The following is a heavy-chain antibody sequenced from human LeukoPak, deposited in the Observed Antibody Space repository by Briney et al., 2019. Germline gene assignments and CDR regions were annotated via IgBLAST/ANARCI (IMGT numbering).Heavy chain of an antibody. CDR2: ISGSGGST. Sequence: QTGGSLRLSCAASGFTVSSNYMSWVRQAPGKGLEWVSAISGSGGSTYYADSVKGRFTISRDNSKNTLYLQMNSLRAEDTAVYYCAKFSGSPPPDYWGQGTLVTVSS. J-gene: IGHJ4*02. D-gene: IGHD1-26*01. CDR3: AKFSGSPPPDY. CDR1: GFTVSSNY. V-gene: IGHV3-23*01.